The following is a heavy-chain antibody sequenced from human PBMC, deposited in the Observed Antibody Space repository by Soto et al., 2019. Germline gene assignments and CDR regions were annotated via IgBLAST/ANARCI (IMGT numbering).Heavy chain of an antibody. D-gene: IGHD3-22*01. CDR3: ASYIGGGDDGESSGYFRSFNY. V-gene: IGHV1-24*01. Sequence: QVQLVQSGAEVKKPGASVKVSCKVSGYTRTELSMHWVRQAPGTGLEGMGGLDPEDGETIYAQRCQGRVTMTEDTTXXTAYKERSSLRSEDTAGYYCASYIGGGDDGESSGYFRSFNYWGQGTLVTVSS. CDR2: LDPEDGET. J-gene: IGHJ4*02. CDR1: GYTRTELS.